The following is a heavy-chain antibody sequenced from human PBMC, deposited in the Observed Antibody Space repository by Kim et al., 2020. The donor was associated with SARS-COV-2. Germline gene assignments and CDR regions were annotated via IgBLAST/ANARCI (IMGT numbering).Heavy chain of an antibody. CDR1: GFTFSNYA. Sequence: GGSLRLSCAASGFTFSNYAMNWVRQAPGKGLEWVSSIRGGGANPNYADSVKGRFTISRDNSKNTLYLQMTSLTGDDTAVYYCARCLCTYDSYAFDIWGLGTLVTVSS. CDR2: IRGGGANP. J-gene: IGHJ3*02. D-gene: IGHD2-2*01. CDR3: ARCLCTYDSYAFDI. V-gene: IGHV3-23*01.